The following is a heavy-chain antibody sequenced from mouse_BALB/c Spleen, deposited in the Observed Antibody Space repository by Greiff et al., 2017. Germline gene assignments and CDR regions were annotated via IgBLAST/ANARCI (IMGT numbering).Heavy chain of an antibody. V-gene: IGHV5-12-1*01. Sequence: EVKLVESGGGLVKPGVSLKLSCAASGFAFSSYDMSWVRQTPEKRLEWVAYISSGGGSTYYPDTVKGRFTISRDNAKNTLYLQMSSLKSEDTAMYYCARHRVGYYAYWGQGTLVTVSA. CDR2: ISSGGGST. J-gene: IGHJ3*01. CDR1: GFAFSSYD. CDR3: ARHRVGYYAY. D-gene: IGHD2-3*01.